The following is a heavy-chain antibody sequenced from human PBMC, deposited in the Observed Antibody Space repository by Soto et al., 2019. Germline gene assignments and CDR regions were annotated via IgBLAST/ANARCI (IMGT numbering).Heavy chain of an antibody. CDR1: GFTFSNYA. V-gene: IGHV3-23*01. D-gene: IGHD2-15*01. CDR3: AKGKAMGLTPDGANY. Sequence: EVQLLESGGGLIQPGGSLRLSCAASGFTFSNYAMSWVRQAPGKGLEWVSATFGNTHYADSVKGRFTISRDNSKNTLYLQMNSLRAEDTAVYYCAKGKAMGLTPDGANYWGQGTLVTVSS. CDR2: TFGNT. J-gene: IGHJ4*02.